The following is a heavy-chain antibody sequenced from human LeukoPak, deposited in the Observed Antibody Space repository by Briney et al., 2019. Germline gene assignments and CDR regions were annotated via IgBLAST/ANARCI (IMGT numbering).Heavy chain of an antibody. CDR1: GFTFDDYA. CDR3: AKDMGPDYGDYDDAFDI. D-gene: IGHD4-17*01. J-gene: IGHJ3*02. CDR2: ISWNSGSI. Sequence: PGGSLRLSCAASGFTFDDYAMHWVRQAPGKGLEWVSGISWNSGSIGYADSVKGRFTISRDNAKNSLYLQMNSLRAEDTALYYCAKDMGPDYGDYDDAFDIWGQGTMVTVSS. V-gene: IGHV3-9*01.